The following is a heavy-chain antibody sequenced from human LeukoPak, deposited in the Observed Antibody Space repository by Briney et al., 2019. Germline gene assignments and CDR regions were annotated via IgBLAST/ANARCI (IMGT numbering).Heavy chain of an antibody. D-gene: IGHD3-10*01. CDR1: GYTFTSYG. CDR3: ARDSPSDYYGSGSYYTLFDY. CDR2: ISAYNGNT. J-gene: IGHJ4*02. V-gene: IGHV1-18*04. Sequence: ASVKVSCKASGYTFTSYGISWVRQAPGQGLERMGWISAYNGNTNYAQKLQGRVTMTTDTSTSSAYMELRSLRSDDTAVYYCARDSPSDYYGSGSYYTLFDYWGQGTLVTVSS.